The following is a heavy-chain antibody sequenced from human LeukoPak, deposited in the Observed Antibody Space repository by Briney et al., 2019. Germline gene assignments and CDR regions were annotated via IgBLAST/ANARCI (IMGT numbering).Heavy chain of an antibody. CDR3: ARRDYDFWSGYPAYYFDY. J-gene: IGHJ4*02. CDR1: GFTFSSYS. D-gene: IGHD3-3*01. Sequence: GGSQRLSCAASGFTFSSYSMNWVRQAPGKGLEWVSSISSSSSYIYYADSVKGRFTISRDNAKNSLYLQMNSLRAEDTAVYYCARRDYDFWSGYPAYYFDYWGQGTLVTVSS. V-gene: IGHV3-21*01. CDR2: ISSSSSYI.